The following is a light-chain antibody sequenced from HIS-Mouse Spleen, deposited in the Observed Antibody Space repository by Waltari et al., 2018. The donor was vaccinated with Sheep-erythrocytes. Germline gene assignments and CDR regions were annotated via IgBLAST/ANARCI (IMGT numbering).Light chain of an antibody. V-gene: IGKV2-28*01. CDR1: QSLLHSNGYNY. Sequence: DIVMTQSPLSLPVTSGEPASIPCRSSQSLLHSNGYNYLDWYLQKPGQSPQLLIYLGSNRASGVPDRFSGSGSGTDFTLKISRVEAEDVGVYYCMQALQTPIFTFGPGTKVDIK. J-gene: IGKJ3*01. CDR3: MQALQTPIFT. CDR2: LGS.